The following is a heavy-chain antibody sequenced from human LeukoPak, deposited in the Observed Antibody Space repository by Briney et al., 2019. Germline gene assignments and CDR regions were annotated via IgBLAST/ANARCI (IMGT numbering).Heavy chain of an antibody. J-gene: IGHJ4*02. CDR1: GGTLNSYA. D-gene: IGHD3-22*01. CDR3: ARVGYYYDSSGELDY. Sequence: EASVKVSCKASGGTLNSYAISWVRQAPGQGLEWMGGIIPIFGTANYAQKFQGRVTITTDEFTSTAYMELRSLRSDDTAVYYCARVGYYYDSSGELDYWGQGTLVTVSS. V-gene: IGHV1-69*05. CDR2: IIPIFGTA.